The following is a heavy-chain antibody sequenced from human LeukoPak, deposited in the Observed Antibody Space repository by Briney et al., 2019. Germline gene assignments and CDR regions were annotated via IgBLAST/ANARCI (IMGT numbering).Heavy chain of an antibody. CDR1: GFTFSSYE. CDR2: ISSSGSTI. V-gene: IGHV3-48*03. J-gene: IGHJ6*03. D-gene: IGHD1-26*01. CDR3: AKGYGWEASYYYYYMDV. Sequence: GGSLRLSCAASGFTFSSYEMNWVRQAPGKGLEWVSYISSSGSTIYYADSVKGRFTISRDNAKNSLYLRMNSLRAEDTAVYYCAKGYGWEASYYYYYMDVWGKGTTVTISS.